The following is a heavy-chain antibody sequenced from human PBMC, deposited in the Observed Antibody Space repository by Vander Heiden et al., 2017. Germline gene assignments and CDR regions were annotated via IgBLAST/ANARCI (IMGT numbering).Heavy chain of an antibody. V-gene: IGHV3-48*03. Sequence: EVQLVASGGGLVQPGGSLRLSWAASGFPSRSSELTWVRQVPGKGLEWVSYISSSGSTIYYADSVKGRFTISRDNAKNSLYLQMNSLRAEDTAVYYCARDLVIQHWGQGTLVTVSS. CDR3: ARDLVIQH. J-gene: IGHJ1*01. CDR1: GFPSRSSE. CDR2: ISSSGSTI. D-gene: IGHD3-16*02.